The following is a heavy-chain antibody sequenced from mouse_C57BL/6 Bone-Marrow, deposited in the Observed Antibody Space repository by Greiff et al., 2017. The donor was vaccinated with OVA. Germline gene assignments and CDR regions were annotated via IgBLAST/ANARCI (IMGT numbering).Heavy chain of an antibody. CDR1: GYTFTDYE. CDR2: IDPETGGT. Sequence: VQLQESGAELVRPGASVTLSCKASGYTFTDYEMHWVKQTPVHGLEWIGAIDPETGGTAYNQKFKGKAILTADKSSITAYMELRSLTSEDSAVYYCTRTGTWYFDVWGTGTTVTVSS. D-gene: IGHD4-1*01. CDR3: TRTGTWYFDV. J-gene: IGHJ1*03. V-gene: IGHV1-15*01.